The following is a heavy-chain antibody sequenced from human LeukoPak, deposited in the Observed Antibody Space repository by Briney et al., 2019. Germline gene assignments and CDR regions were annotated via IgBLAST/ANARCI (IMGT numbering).Heavy chain of an antibody. V-gene: IGHV3-21*01. J-gene: IGHJ4*02. CDR3: ARGVVSSSSQGEYYFDY. D-gene: IGHD6-6*01. Sequence: GGSLRLSCAASGFTFSSYSMNWVRQAPGKGLEWVSSISSSSSYIYYADSVKGRFTISRDNAKNSLYLQMNSLRAEDTAVYYCARGVVSSSSQGEYYFDYWGQGTLVTVSS. CDR1: GFTFSSYS. CDR2: ISSSSSYI.